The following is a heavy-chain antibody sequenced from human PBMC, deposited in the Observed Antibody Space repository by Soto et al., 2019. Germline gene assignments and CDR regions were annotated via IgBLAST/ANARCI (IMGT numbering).Heavy chain of an antibody. Sequence: PGGSLRLSCSASGFTFSSYAMHWVRQAPGKGLEYVSAINSDGSSTSYADSVKGRFTISRDNAKNTLYLQMNSLRAEDTAVYYCLVSGNYRFDYWGQGTLVTVSS. CDR1: GFTFSSYA. CDR2: INSDGSST. V-gene: IGHV3-64*04. CDR3: LVSGNYRFDY. J-gene: IGHJ4*02. D-gene: IGHD1-26*01.